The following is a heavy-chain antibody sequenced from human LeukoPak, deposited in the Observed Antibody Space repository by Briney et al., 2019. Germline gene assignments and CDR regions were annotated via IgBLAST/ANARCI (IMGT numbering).Heavy chain of an antibody. D-gene: IGHD6-19*01. CDR2: IDHSGST. CDR1: GGSISSSNW. J-gene: IGHJ1*01. CDR3: ARGSGYSSGWYITAEYFQH. Sequence: SGTLSLTCAVSGGSISSSNWWSWVRQPPGKGLEWIGEIDHSGSTNYNPSLKSRVTISVDKSKNQFSLKLSSVTAADTAVYYCARGSGYSSGWYITAEYFQHWGQGTLVTVSS. V-gene: IGHV4-4*02.